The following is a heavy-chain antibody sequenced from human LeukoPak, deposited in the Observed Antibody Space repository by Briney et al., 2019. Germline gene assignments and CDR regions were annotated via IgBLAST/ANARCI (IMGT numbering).Heavy chain of an antibody. CDR1: GVTVSSSY. J-gene: IGHJ4*02. CDR3: AKRSASGSYYQQIFDY. Sequence: GGSLRLSCAASGVTVSSSYMTWVRQAPEKGLEWVSLIYNDGRTFYADSLKGRFTVSRHDSKNTLYLQMNSLRPEDTAVYYCAKRSASGSYYQQIFDYWGQGTLVTVSS. V-gene: IGHV3-53*04. CDR2: IYNDGRT. D-gene: IGHD3-10*01.